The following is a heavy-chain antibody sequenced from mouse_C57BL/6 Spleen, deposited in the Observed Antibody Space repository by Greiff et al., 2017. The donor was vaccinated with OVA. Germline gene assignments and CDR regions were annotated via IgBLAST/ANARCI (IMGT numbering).Heavy chain of an antibody. CDR3: ARSGWGNGYFDV. CDR2: INPSNGGT. CDR1: GYTFTSYW. V-gene: IGHV1-53*01. Sequence: VKLQQPGTELVKPGASVKLSCKASGYTFTSYWMHWVKQRPGQGLEWIGNINPSNGGTNYNEKFKSKATLTVDKSSSTAYMQLSSLTSEDSAVYYCARSGWGNGYFDVWGTGTTVTVSS. D-gene: IGHD2-1*01. J-gene: IGHJ1*03.